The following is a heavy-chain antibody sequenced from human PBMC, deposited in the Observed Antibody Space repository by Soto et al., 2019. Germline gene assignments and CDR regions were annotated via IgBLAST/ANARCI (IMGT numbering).Heavy chain of an antibody. CDR3: ARNGGSRPWFDP. J-gene: IGHJ5*02. CDR1: GGSISSYY. D-gene: IGHD2-15*01. Sequence: SETLSLTCTVSGGSISSYYWSWIRQPPGKGLEWIGYIYYSGSTNYNPSLKSRVTISVDTSKNQFSLKLSSVTAADTAVYYCARNGGSRPWFDPWGQGTLVNVSS. CDR2: IYYSGST. V-gene: IGHV4-59*08.